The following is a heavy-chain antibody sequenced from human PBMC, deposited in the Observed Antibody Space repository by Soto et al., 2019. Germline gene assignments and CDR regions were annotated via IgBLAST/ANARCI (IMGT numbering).Heavy chain of an antibody. CDR2: INHSGST. CDR3: ARRGYYDFWSGYNWFDP. V-gene: IGHV4-34*01. Sequence: PSETLSLTCAVYGGSFSGYYWSWIRQPPGKGLEWIGEINHSGSTNYNPSLKSRVTISVDTSQNQFSLKLSSVTAADTAVYYCARRGYYDFWSGYNWFDPWGQGTMVTAPQ. D-gene: IGHD3-3*01. CDR1: GGSFSGYY. J-gene: IGHJ5*02.